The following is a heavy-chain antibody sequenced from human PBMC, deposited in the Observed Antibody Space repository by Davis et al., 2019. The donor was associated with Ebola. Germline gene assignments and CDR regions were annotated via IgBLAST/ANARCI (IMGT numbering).Heavy chain of an antibody. CDR2: IYYSGST. CDR1: GGSISSYY. J-gene: IGHJ4*02. V-gene: IGHV4-59*12. D-gene: IGHD3-10*01. CDR3: ARGVGLLWSQISLDY. Sequence: PSETLSLTCTVSGGSISSYYWSWIRQPPGKGLEWIGYIYYSGSTNYNPSLKSRVTISVDTSKNQFSLKLSSVTAADTAVYYCARGVGLLWSQISLDYWGQGTLVTVSS.